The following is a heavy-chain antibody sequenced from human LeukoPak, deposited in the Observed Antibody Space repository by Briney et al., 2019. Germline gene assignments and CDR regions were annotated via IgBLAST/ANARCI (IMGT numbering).Heavy chain of an antibody. D-gene: IGHD6-19*01. V-gene: IGHV3-7*01. Sequence: GGSLRLSCAASGFTFSSYWMSWVRQAPGKGLEWVANIKQDGSEKYYVDSVKGRFTISRDNAKNSLYLQINSLRAEDTAVYYCASSGWYGTNFDYWGQGTLVTVSS. J-gene: IGHJ4*02. CDR1: GFTFSSYW. CDR2: IKQDGSEK. CDR3: ASSGWYGTNFDY.